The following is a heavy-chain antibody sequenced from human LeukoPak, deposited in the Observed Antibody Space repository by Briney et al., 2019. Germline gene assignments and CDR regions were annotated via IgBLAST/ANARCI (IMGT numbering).Heavy chain of an antibody. Sequence: PGGSLRLSCAASGFTFSSYSMNWVRQAPGKGLEWVSSIDRTSSYIYYVDSVKGRFTISRDNAKNSLYLQMSSLRAEDTAVYYCARGGEFLWFGESLSTAGYFDYWGQGTLVTVSS. CDR3: ARGGEFLWFGESLSTAGYFDY. CDR1: GFTFSSYS. J-gene: IGHJ4*02. CDR2: IDRTSSYI. D-gene: IGHD3-10*01. V-gene: IGHV3-21*01.